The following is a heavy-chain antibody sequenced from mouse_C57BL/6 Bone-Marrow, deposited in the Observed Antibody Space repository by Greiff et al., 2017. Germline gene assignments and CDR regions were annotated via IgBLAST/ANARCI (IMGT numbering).Heavy chain of an antibody. CDR1: GYTFTSYW. J-gene: IGHJ1*03. Sequence: QVQLQQPGAELVKPGASVKLSCKASGYTFTSYWMQWVKQRPGQGLEWIGEIDPSDSYTNYNQKFKGKATLTADTSSSTAYMQLSSLTSEDSAVYYCARSLITTGGPWYFDVWGTGTTVTVSS. D-gene: IGHD1-1*01. CDR3: ARSLITTGGPWYFDV. CDR2: IDPSDSYT. V-gene: IGHV1-50*01.